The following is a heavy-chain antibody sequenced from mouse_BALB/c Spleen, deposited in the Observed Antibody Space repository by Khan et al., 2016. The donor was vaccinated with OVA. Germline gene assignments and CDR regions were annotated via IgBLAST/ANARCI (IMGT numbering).Heavy chain of an antibody. J-gene: IGHJ3*01. Sequence: VQRQQSGPELMKPGASVKISCKASGFSFTTYYIHWVKQSHGKSLEWIGYIDPFNGSTTYNQKFKGKATLTVDKSSSTAYMHLSSLTSEDSAVYYCARHGTSSWFAYWGQGTLVTVSA. CDR3: ARHGTSSWFAY. CDR2: IDPFNGST. D-gene: IGHD1-1*01. CDR1: GFSFTTYY. V-gene: IGHV1S135*01.